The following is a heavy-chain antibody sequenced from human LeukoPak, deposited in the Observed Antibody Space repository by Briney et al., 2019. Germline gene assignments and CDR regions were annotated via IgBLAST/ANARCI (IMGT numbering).Heavy chain of an antibody. J-gene: IGHJ4*02. CDR3: ARDETTYYDFWSGSLFDY. D-gene: IGHD3-3*01. Sequence: QSGGSLRLSCAASGFTFSSYAMHWVRQAPGKGLEWVAVISYDGSNKYYADSVKGRFTISRDNSKNTLYLQMNSLRAEDTAVYYCARDETTYYDFWSGSLFDYWGQGTLVTVSS. V-gene: IGHV3-30*04. CDR2: ISYDGSNK. CDR1: GFTFSSYA.